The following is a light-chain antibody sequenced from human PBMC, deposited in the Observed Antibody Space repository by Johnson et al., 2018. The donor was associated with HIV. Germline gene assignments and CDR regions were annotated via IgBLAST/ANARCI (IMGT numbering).Light chain of an antibody. V-gene: IGLV1-51*01. CDR3: GTWDSSLSAYV. J-gene: IGLJ1*01. CDR1: SSNIGNNY. CDR2: DND. Sequence: QSVLTQAPSVSAAPGQRVTISCSGSSSNIGNNYVSWYQHLPGTAPKLLIYDNDKRPSGIPDRFSGSKSGTSATLDITGLQSGDEADYYCGTWDSSLSAYVFGNGTKVTVL.